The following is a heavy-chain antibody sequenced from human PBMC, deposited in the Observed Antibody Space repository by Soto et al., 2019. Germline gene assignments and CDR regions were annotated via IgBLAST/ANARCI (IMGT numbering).Heavy chain of an antibody. CDR2: VYYSGST. CDR1: GGSISSSDYY. Sequence: SETLSLTCIVSGGSISSSDYYWGWVXHPPGKGLEWIGAVYYSGSTYYNPSLTGRVTISVDTSKNQFSLNLRSVTAADTAVYYCARQTGGFGYYFDYWGQGALVTVSS. V-gene: IGHV4-39*01. CDR3: ARQTGGFGYYFDY. D-gene: IGHD3-16*01. J-gene: IGHJ4*02.